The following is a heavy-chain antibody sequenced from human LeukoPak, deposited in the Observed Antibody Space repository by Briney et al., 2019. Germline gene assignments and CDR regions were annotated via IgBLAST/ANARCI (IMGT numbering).Heavy chain of an antibody. Sequence: GGSLRLSCVASGFTFSSYSMNWVRQAPGKGLEWVSFISSSSSYIYYADSLKGRITISRDNARRSLFLQMNSLRAEDTAVYYCASRYSSGWYDYWGQGTLVTVSS. CDR2: ISSSSSYI. D-gene: IGHD6-19*01. CDR1: GFTFSSYS. V-gene: IGHV3-21*01. CDR3: ASRYSSGWYDY. J-gene: IGHJ4*02.